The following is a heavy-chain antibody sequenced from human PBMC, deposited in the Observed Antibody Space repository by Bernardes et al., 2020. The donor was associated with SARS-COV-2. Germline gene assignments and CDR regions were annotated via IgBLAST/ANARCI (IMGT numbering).Heavy chain of an antibody. J-gene: IGHJ4*02. CDR3: ARHPLYCSGGDCPFDY. V-gene: IGHV4-39*01. CDR1: GGSINSGLYF. D-gene: IGHD2-15*01. CDR2: ISNSGSGST. Sequence: SETLSLTCTVSGGSINSGLYFWGWIRQPPGKGLEWIASISNSGSGSTYHNPSLKSRLTIFIDTSKNQFSLKLESVAAADTAVYYCARHPLYCSGGDCPFDYWGQGTLVTVSS.